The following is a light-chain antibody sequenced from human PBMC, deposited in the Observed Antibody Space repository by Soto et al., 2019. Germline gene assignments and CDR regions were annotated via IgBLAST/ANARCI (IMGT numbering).Light chain of an antibody. J-gene: IGLJ3*02. CDR3: LSHTGSRTL. CDR1: SSDVGDYNY. CDR2: EVT. Sequence: QSALTQPASVSGSPGQSITLSCTGASSDVGDYNYVSWYQEHPGQVPKLIIFEVTTRPSGVSDRFSGSRSGNTASLTISGLQAEDEADYYCLSHTGSRTLFGGGTKLAVL. V-gene: IGLV2-14*01.